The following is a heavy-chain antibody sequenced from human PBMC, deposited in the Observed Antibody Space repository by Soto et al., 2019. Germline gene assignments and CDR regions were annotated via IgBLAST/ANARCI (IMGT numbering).Heavy chain of an antibody. CDR1: GGSISSGGYY. J-gene: IGHJ4*02. Sequence: QVQLQESGPGLVKPSQTLSLTCTVSGGSISSGGYYWSWIRQHPGKVLEWIGYSYYSGSTYYNPSHKSRVSIPVDTPENQFSLKRSSVTAADMAVYYCARAVLGTVTSYPDYWGQGTLVTVSS. V-gene: IGHV4-31*03. CDR2: SYYSGST. D-gene: IGHD4-17*01. CDR3: ARAVLGTVTSYPDY.